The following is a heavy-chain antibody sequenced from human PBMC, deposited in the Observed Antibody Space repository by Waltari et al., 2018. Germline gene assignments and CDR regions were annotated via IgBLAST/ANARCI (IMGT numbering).Heavy chain of an antibody. D-gene: IGHD4-17*01. Sequence: QVQLVQSGAEVKKPGASVKVSCKASGYTFTSYSMHWVRQAPGQGLEWMGIINPNSGSTSNAQKVQGRVNRTRDTTISTAYMVRSRLRADDTAVYYCARDLRRLTTKSGGMDVWGQGTTVTVSS. CDR1: GYTFTSYS. CDR3: ARDLRRLTTKSGGMDV. J-gene: IGHJ6*02. V-gene: IGHV1-2*02. CDR2: INPNSGST.